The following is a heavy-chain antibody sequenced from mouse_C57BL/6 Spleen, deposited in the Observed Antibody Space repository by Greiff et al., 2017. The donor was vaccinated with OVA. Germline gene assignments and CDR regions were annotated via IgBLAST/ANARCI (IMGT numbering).Heavy chain of an antibody. CDR2: FHPYNDDT. CDR3: ARGVYGSRYWYFDV. D-gene: IGHD1-1*01. V-gene: IGHV1-47*01. CDR1: GYTFNTYP. Sequence: QVQLQQSGAELVKPGASVKMSCKASGYTFNTYPIEWMKQNPGKSLEWIGNFHPYNDDTKYNEKFKGKATLTVEKSSSTVYLELSRLTSDDSSVYYCARGVYGSRYWYFDVWGTGTTVTVSS. J-gene: IGHJ1*03.